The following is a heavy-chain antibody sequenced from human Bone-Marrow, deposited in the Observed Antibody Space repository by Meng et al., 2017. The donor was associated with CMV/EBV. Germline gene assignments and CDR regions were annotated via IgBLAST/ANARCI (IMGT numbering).Heavy chain of an antibody. CDR2: IIPIFGTA. CDR1: GGTFSSYA. CDR3: ARDCGYCSSTSCYTCMDV. J-gene: IGHJ6*02. V-gene: IGHV1-69*05. Sequence: SVKVSCKASGGTFSSYAISWVRQAPGQGLEWMGGIIPIFGTANYAQKFQGRVTITTDESTSTAYMELSSLRSEDTAVYYCARDCGYCSSTSCYTCMDVWGQGTTVTVSS. D-gene: IGHD2-2*02.